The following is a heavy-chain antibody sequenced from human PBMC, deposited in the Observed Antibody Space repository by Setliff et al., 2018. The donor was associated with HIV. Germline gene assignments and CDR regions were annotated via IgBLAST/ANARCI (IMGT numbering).Heavy chain of an antibody. J-gene: IGHJ1*01. CDR1: GGSFSGYY. V-gene: IGHV4-34*01. D-gene: IGHD2-15*01. CDR3: ARARRAGSGPKYFQH. Sequence: SETLSLTCAVSGGSFSGYYWSWIRQPPGKGLEWIGEINHSGSTNYNPSLKSRVTMSVDKSKNQFSLGLSSVTAADTAVYYCARARRAGSGPKYFQHWGQGTLVTVSS. CDR2: INHSGST.